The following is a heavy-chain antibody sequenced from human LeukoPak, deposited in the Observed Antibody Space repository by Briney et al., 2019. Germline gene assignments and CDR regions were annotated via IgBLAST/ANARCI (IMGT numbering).Heavy chain of an antibody. CDR2: ITGSGDTT. Sequence: PGGSLRLSCAASGXTFSSYAMSWVRQAPGKGLEWVSGITGSGDTTFYADSVKGRFTISRDNSENTLYLQMNSLRAEDTALYYCAKDYSNIPAPANPLFDYWGQGTLVTVSS. V-gene: IGHV3-23*01. D-gene: IGHD6-13*01. CDR1: GXTFSSYA. J-gene: IGHJ4*02. CDR3: AKDYSNIPAPANPLFDY.